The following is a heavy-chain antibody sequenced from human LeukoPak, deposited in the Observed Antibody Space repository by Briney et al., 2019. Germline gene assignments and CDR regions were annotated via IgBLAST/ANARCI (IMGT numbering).Heavy chain of an antibody. D-gene: IGHD6-13*01. J-gene: IGHJ4*02. CDR1: GYTFTGYY. Sequence: ASVKLSCTASGYTFTGYYMHWVRQAPGQGLEWMGWINPNSGGTNYAQKFQGRVTMTRDTSISTAYMELSRLRSDDTAVYYCARVYNIAHHFDYWGQGTLVTVSS. V-gene: IGHV1-2*02. CDR3: ARVYNIAHHFDY. CDR2: INPNSGGT.